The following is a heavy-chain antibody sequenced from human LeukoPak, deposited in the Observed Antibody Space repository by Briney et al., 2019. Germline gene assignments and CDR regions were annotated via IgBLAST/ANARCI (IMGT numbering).Heavy chain of an antibody. J-gene: IGHJ5*02. Sequence: GSLRLSCAASGFTFSSYWMSWVRQAPGKGLEWIGEVNDSGGTNINPSLRSRVILSVDTSKNQFSLKLISVTAADTAVYYCARGRTWNYNWFDPWGQGTLVTVSS. D-gene: IGHD1-7*01. V-gene: IGHV4-34*01. CDR1: GFTFSSYW. CDR2: VNDSGGT. CDR3: ARGRTWNYNWFDP.